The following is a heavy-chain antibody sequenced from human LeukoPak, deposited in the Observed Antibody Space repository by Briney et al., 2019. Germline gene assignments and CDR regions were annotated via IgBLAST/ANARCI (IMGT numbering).Heavy chain of an antibody. J-gene: IGHJ5*02. V-gene: IGHV4-59*01. CDR1: GGSFSGYS. CDR2: IYYSGSS. D-gene: IGHD6-13*01. Sequence: SETLTLTCAASGGSFSGYSWSWIRQPPGKGLEWMGYIYYSGSSNYNPSLKSRVTISVDTSKSPFSLKLSSVTAADKAVYYCARGCSAGTPRNWFDPWGQGTLVTVSS. CDR3: ARGCSAGTPRNWFDP.